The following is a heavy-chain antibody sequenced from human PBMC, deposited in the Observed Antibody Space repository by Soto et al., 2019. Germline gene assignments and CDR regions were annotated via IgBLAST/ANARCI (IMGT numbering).Heavy chain of an antibody. V-gene: IGHV4-59*01. CDR3: ARDPGYSSSPANWFDP. D-gene: IGHD6-19*01. CDR2: IYYAGRT. Sequence: SETLSLTCTVSGGSMRSYYWTWIRQPPGKGLEWIGYIYYAGRTNYDPSLKSRLTISVDTSKNQFSLRLGSVTAADTAVYYCARDPGYSSSPANWFDPWGQGTLVTVSS. J-gene: IGHJ5*02. CDR1: GGSMRSYY.